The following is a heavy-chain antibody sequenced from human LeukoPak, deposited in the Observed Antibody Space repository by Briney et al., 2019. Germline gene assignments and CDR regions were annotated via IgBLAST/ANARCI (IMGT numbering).Heavy chain of an antibody. CDR2: INPNSGGT. CDR3: ARDVQWLVLTSGGLDY. Sequence: ASVKVSCRASGYTFTGYYLHWVRQAPGQGLEWMGWINPNSGGTNYAQKFQGRVTMTRNTSISTAYMELSRLRSDDTAVYYCARDVQWLVLTSGGLDYWGQGTLVTVSS. J-gene: IGHJ4*02. CDR1: GYTFTGYY. V-gene: IGHV1-2*02. D-gene: IGHD6-19*01.